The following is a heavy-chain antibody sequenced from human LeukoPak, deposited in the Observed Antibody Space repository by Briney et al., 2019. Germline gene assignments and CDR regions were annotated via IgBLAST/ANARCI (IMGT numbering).Heavy chain of an antibody. J-gene: IGHJ6*03. Sequence: SETLSLTCTVSGTSINNYYWSWFRQPAGKGLEGIGEINHSGSTNYNPSLKSRVTISVDTSKNQFSLKLSSVTAADTAVYYCARGGRGRVPAAHMDVWGKGTTVTVSS. D-gene: IGHD2-2*01. CDR1: GTSINNYY. CDR3: ARGGRGRVPAAHMDV. CDR2: INHSGST. V-gene: IGHV4-59*12.